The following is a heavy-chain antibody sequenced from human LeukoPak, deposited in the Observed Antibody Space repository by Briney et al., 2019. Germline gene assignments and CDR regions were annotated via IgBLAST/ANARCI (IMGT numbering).Heavy chain of an antibody. CDR2: ISAYNGNT. Sequence: ASVKVSCKASGYTLTSYGISWVRQAPGQGLEWMGWISAYNGNTNYAQKLQGRVTMTTDTSTSTAYMELRSLRSDDTAVYYCARDSPYSSSRDWFDPWAREPWSPSPQ. CDR1: GYTLTSYG. D-gene: IGHD6-6*01. V-gene: IGHV1-18*01. CDR3: ARDSPYSSSRDWFDP. J-gene: IGHJ5*02.